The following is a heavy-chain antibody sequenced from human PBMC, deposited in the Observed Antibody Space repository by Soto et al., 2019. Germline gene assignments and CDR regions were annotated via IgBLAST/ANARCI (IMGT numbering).Heavy chain of an antibody. D-gene: IGHD2-15*01. V-gene: IGHV4-31*03. Sequence: QVQLQESGPGLVKPSQTLSLTCTVSGGSISSGGYYWSWIRQHPGKGLEWIGYIYYSGSTYYNPSLKSRATISVDSSKNQCSLKLSSVTAADTAVYYCARCPGVEERGWFDPWGQGTLVSVSS. CDR2: IYYSGST. J-gene: IGHJ5*02. CDR1: GGSISSGGYY. CDR3: ARCPGVEERGWFDP.